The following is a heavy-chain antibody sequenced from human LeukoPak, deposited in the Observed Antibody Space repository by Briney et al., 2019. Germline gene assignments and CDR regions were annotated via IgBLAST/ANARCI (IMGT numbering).Heavy chain of an antibody. CDR2: INHSGST. CDR3: ARWEGGSYYDFDY. D-gene: IGHD1-26*01. J-gene: IGHJ4*02. Sequence: PSETLSLTCAVYGGSFSGYYWSWIRHPPGKGLELIGEINHSGSTNYNPSLKSRVTISVDTSKDQFSLKLSSVTAADTAVYYCARWEGGSYYDFDYWGQGTLVTVSS. CDR1: GGSFSGYY. V-gene: IGHV4-34*01.